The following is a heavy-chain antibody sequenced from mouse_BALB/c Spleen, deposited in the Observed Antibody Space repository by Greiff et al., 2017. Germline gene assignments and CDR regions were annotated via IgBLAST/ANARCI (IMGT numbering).Heavy chain of an antibody. Sequence: EVKLMESGPGLVKPSQSLSLTCSVTGYSITSGYYWNWIRQFPGNKLEWMGYISYDGSNNYNPSLKNRISITRDTSKNQFFLKLNSVTTEDTATYYCARGYYGRGGYFDVWGAGTTVTVSS. CDR3: ARGYYGRGGYFDV. V-gene: IGHV3-6*02. D-gene: IGHD1-1*01. CDR1: GYSITSGYY. J-gene: IGHJ1*01. CDR2: ISYDGSN.